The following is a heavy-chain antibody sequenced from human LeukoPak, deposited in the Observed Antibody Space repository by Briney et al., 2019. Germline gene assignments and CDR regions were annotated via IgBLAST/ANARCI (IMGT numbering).Heavy chain of an antibody. CDR3: ARIESLVAFDY. D-gene: IGHD6-6*01. CDR1: GGSISSYY. CDR2: IYTSGST. J-gene: IGHJ4*02. V-gene: IGHV4-4*09. Sequence: SETLSLTCTVSGGSISSYYWSWLRQPPGKGLEWIGYIYTSGSTNYNPSLKSRVTISVDTSKNQFSLKLSSVTAADTAVYYCARIESLVAFDYWGQGTLVTGSS.